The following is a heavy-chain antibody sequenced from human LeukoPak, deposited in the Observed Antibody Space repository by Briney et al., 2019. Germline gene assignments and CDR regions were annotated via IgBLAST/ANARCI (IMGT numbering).Heavy chain of an antibody. CDR2: INPNSGGT. CDR3: ARDLRAYYYDSSGNDYFGY. J-gene: IGHJ4*02. D-gene: IGHD3-22*01. CDR1: GYTFTGYY. V-gene: IGHV1-2*02. Sequence: ASVKVSCKASGYTFTGYYMHWVRQAPGQGLEWMGWINPNSGGTNYAQKFQGRVTMTRDTSISTAYMELSRLRSDDTAVYYCARDLRAYYYDSSGNDYFGYWGQGTLVTVSS.